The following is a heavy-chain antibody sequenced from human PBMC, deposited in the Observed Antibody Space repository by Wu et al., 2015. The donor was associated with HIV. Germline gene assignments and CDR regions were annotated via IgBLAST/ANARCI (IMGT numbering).Heavy chain of an antibody. Sequence: QVQLLQSGAEVRPPGASVKVSCKASGYTFTAYYMHWVRQAPGQGLEWMGWINPNSGGTNYAQKFQGRVTMTRDTSISTAYMELGRLRSDDTAVYYCASSPDTAMITLDYWGQGTLVTVSS. D-gene: IGHD5-18*01. CDR1: GYTFTAYY. J-gene: IGHJ4*02. CDR3: ASSPDTAMITLDY. CDR2: INPNSGGT. V-gene: IGHV1-2*02.